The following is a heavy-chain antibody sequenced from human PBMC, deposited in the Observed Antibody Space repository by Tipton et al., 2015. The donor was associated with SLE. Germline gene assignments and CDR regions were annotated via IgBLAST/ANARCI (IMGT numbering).Heavy chain of an antibody. Sequence: SLRLSCAASGFTFSDYYMSWIRQAPGKGLEWVSYISRSGSTIYYTDSVKGRFTISRDNAKNSLYLQLNSLRAEDTAVYYCAKVDRTNMVTSFDYWGQGTLVTVSS. V-gene: IGHV3-11*04. CDR3: AKVDRTNMVTSFDY. J-gene: IGHJ4*02. D-gene: IGHD5-18*01. CDR1: GFTFSDYY. CDR2: ISRSGSTI.